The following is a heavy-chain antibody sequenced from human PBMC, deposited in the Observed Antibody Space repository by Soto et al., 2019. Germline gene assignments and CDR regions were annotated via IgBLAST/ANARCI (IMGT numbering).Heavy chain of an antibody. V-gene: IGHV1-18*01. CDR3: ARDPPNCISTSCSQFGY. Sequence: QVQLVQSGAEVKKPGASVKVSCKASGYTFTSYGISWVRQAPGQGLEWMGWISAYNGNTNYAQKLQGRVTMTTDTTTSTAYMELRSLRSDDTAVYYCARDPPNCISTSCSQFGYWGQGTLVTVSS. CDR1: GYTFTSYG. D-gene: IGHD2-2*01. CDR2: ISAYNGNT. J-gene: IGHJ4*02.